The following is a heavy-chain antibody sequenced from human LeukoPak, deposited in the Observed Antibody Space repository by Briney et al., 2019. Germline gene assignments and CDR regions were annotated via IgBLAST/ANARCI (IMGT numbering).Heavy chain of an antibody. CDR1: GFTFSSYS. V-gene: IGHV3-48*01. Sequence: GGSLRLSCEASGFTFSSYSINWVRQAPGKGLEWVSYISSSGSAKYYADSVMGRFTISRDNAKNSLYLQMNSLRAEDTAVYYCARDRGNDFGVYDIWGQGTLVTVSS. D-gene: IGHD3-3*01. CDR3: ARDRGNDFGVYDI. CDR2: ISSSGSAK. J-gene: IGHJ3*02.